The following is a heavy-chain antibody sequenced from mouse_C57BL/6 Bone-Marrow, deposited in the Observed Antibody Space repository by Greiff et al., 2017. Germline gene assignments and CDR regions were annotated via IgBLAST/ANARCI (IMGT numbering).Heavy chain of an antibody. CDR3: ATYDYDGGFAY. D-gene: IGHD2-4*01. J-gene: IGHJ3*01. Sequence: QVQLKQPGAELVMPGASVKLSCKASGYTFTSYWMHWVKQRPGQGLEWIGEIDPSDSYTNYNQKFKGKSTLTVDKSSSTAYMQLSSLTSEDSAVYYCATYDYDGGFAYWGQGNLVTVSA. CDR1: GYTFTSYW. V-gene: IGHV1-69*01. CDR2: IDPSDSYT.